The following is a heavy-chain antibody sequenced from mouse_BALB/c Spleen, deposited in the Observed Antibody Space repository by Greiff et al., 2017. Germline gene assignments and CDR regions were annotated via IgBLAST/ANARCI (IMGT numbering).Heavy chain of an antibody. V-gene: IGHV5-6-5*01. CDR1: GFTFSSYA. CDR2: ISSGGST. CDR3: ARGYDYDDGLAMDY. Sequence: EVKVVESGGGLVKPGGSLKLSCAASGFTFSSYAMSWVRQTPEKRLEWVASISSGGSTYYPDSVKGRFTISRDNARNILYLQMSSLRSEDTAMYYCARGYDYDDGLAMDYWGQGTSVTVSS. D-gene: IGHD2-4*01. J-gene: IGHJ4*01.